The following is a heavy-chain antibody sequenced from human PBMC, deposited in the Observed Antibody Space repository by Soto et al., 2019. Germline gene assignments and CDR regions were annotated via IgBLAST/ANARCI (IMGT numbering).Heavy chain of an antibody. Sequence: QVQLQQWGAGLLKPSETLSLTCTVYGGSFRRYHWNWIRQAPGKGLEWIGEIHHNGGTNYSPSLEGRVTISVDTSKKEFSLKLRSVTAAATAVYYCARGDWEEWPTSDFWGQGTLVTVSS. CDR1: GGSFRRYH. CDR2: IHHNGGT. V-gene: IGHV4-34*01. J-gene: IGHJ4*02. CDR3: ARGDWEEWPTSDF. D-gene: IGHD3-3*01.